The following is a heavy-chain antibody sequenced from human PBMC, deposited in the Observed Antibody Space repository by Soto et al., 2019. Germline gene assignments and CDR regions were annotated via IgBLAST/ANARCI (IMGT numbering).Heavy chain of an antibody. J-gene: IGHJ4*02. CDR3: AATYSGYDDY. CDR1: GGTFSSYA. CDR2: IIPIFGTA. V-gene: IGHV1-69*13. D-gene: IGHD5-12*01. Sequence: GASVKVSCKASGGTFSSYAISWLRQAPGQGLEWMGGIIPIFGTANYAQKFQGRVTITADESTSTAYMELSSLRSEDTAVYYCAATYSGYDDYWGQGTLVTVSS.